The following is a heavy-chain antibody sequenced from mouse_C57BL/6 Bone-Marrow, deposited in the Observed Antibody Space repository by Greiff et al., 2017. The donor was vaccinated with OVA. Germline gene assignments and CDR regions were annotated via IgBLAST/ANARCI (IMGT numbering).Heavy chain of an antibody. V-gene: IGHV1-81*01. CDR2: IYPSSGNT. Sequence: QVQLQQSGAELARPGASVKLSCKASGYTFTSYGISWVKQRTGQGLEWIGEIYPSSGNTYYNKKFKGKATLTADKSSSTAYMELLSLTSEDSAVYFCARGDYGAYWGQGTLVTVSA. J-gene: IGHJ3*01. CDR3: ARGDYGAY. CDR1: GYTFTSYG. D-gene: IGHD2-4*01.